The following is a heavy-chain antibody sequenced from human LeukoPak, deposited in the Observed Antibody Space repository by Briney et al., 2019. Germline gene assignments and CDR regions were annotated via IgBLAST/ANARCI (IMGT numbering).Heavy chain of an antibody. CDR2: INPNSGGT. Sequence: ASVRVSCKTSGYSFTDYYMHWVRQAPGQGLEWMGWINPNSGGTNYAQKFQGRVTMTRDTSISTAYMELSRLRSDDTAVYYCAKNYYYDSSRYYYPSGVDYWGQGTLVTVSS. J-gene: IGHJ4*02. D-gene: IGHD3-22*01. V-gene: IGHV1-2*02. CDR3: AKNYYYDSSRYYYPSGVDY. CDR1: GYSFTDYY.